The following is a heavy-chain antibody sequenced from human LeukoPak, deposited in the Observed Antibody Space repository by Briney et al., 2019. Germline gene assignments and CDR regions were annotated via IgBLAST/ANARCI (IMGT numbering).Heavy chain of an antibody. J-gene: IGHJ5*02. CDR3: AKGIGSGILSNWFDP. D-gene: IGHD2/OR15-2a*01. CDR2: ISGSGGST. V-gene: IGHV3-23*01. Sequence: GGSLRLSCAASGFTFSSYAMSWVRQAPGKGLEWVSAISGSGGSTYYADSVKGRFTISRHNSKNTLYLQMNSLRAEDTAVYYCAKGIGSGILSNWFDPWGQGTLVTVSS. CDR1: GFTFSSYA.